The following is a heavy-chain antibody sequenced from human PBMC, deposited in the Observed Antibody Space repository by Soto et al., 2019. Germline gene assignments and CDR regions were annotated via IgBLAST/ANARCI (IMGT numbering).Heavy chain of an antibody. D-gene: IGHD2-15*01. Sequence: SETLSLTCTVSGGSIGSGGYSWSWIRQHPGKGLEWIGYIYYSGSTYYNPSLKSRVTISVDTSKNQFSLKLSSVTAADTAVYYCARETHNSIYCSGGSCYSDWFDPWGQGTLVTVSS. CDR1: GGSIGSGGYS. V-gene: IGHV4-31*03. CDR3: ARETHNSIYCSGGSCYSDWFDP. CDR2: IYYSGST. J-gene: IGHJ5*02.